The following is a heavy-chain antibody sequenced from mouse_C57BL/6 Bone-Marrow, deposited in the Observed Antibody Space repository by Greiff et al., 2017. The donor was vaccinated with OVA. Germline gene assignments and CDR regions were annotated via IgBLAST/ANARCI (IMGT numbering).Heavy chain of an antibody. CDR1: GYAFSSYW. CDR3: AREDYGNPGYFDV. D-gene: IGHD2-1*01. J-gene: IGHJ1*03. Sequence: VQLQQSGAELVKPGASVKISCKASGYAFSSYWMNWVKQRPGKGLEWIGQIYPGDGDTNYNGKFKGKATLTADKSSSTAYMQLSSLTSEDSAVYFCAREDYGNPGYFDVWGTGTTVTVSS. V-gene: IGHV1-80*01. CDR2: IYPGDGDT.